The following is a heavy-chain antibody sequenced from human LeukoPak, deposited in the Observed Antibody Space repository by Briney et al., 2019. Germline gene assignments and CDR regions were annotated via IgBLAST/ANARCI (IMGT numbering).Heavy chain of an antibody. Sequence: GASVKVSCKASGCTFTSYYMHWVRQAPGQGLEWMGIINPSGGSTSYAQKFQGRVTITRNTSISTAYMELSSLRSEDTAAYYCARGPLGRGFDYWGQGTLVTVSS. CDR3: ARGPLGRGFDY. D-gene: IGHD7-27*01. CDR1: GCTFTSYY. V-gene: IGHV1-46*01. CDR2: INPSGGST. J-gene: IGHJ4*02.